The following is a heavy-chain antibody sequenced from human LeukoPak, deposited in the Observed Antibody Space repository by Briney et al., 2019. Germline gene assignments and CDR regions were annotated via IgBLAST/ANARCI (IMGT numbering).Heavy chain of an antibody. V-gene: IGHV1-2*02. D-gene: IGHD1-26*01. Sequence: ASVKVSCKASGYTFTDYYLHWVRQAPGQGLEWMGWINPNSGGTNYAQKFQGRVTMTRDTSISTAYMELSRLRSDDTAVYYCAREFRAWVRSVHYMDVWGKGTTVTVS. J-gene: IGHJ6*03. CDR3: AREFRAWVRSVHYMDV. CDR2: INPNSGGT. CDR1: GYTFTDYY.